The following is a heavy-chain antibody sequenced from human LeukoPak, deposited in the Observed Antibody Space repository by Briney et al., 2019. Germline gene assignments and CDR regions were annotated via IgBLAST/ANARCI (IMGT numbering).Heavy chain of an antibody. CDR1: GGSISSGGYS. CDR3: ARAYSGYDPFDY. V-gene: IGHV4-30-2*01. D-gene: IGHD5-12*01. Sequence: SETLSLTCAVSGGSISSGGYSWSWVRQPPGKGLEWIGYIYHSGSTYYNPSLKSRVTISVDRSKNQFSLKLSSVTAADTAVYYCARAYSGYDPFDYWGQGTLVTASS. J-gene: IGHJ4*02. CDR2: IYHSGST.